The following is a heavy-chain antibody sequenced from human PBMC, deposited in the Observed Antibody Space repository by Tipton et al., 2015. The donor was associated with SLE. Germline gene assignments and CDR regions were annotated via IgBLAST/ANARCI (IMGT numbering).Heavy chain of an antibody. J-gene: IGHJ4*02. CDR1: DGSISSYY. Sequence: TLSLTCTVSDGSISSYYWSWIRQPPGKGLGWIGDIYYTGSTNYNPSLKSRVTLSVDTYKNQFSLKLTSVTAADTAVYYCAGQSMNYGDYDYWGQGTLVTVSS. V-gene: IGHV4-59*08. CDR2: IYYTGST. D-gene: IGHD4-17*01. CDR3: AGQSMNYGDYDY.